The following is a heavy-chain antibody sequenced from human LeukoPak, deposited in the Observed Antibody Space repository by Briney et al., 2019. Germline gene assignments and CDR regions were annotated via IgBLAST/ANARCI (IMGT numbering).Heavy chain of an antibody. J-gene: IGHJ4*02. D-gene: IGHD5-24*01. CDR1: GGSISSGSYY. V-gene: IGHV4-39*01. CDR2: TKHSGSI. Sequence: SETLSLTCTVSGGSISSGSYYWTWIRQPPGKGLEWIGETKHSGSINYNPSLKSRVTISVDTSKNQFSLKLSSVTAADTAVYYCARHRRDGSPTQDWGQGILVTVSS. CDR3: ARHRRDGSPTQD.